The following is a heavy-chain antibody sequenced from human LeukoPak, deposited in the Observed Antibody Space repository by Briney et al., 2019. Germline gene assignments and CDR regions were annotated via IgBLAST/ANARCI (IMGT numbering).Heavy chain of an antibody. D-gene: IGHD3-22*01. CDR3: ARDRHSSGYSYFDY. CDR2: ISSSGSTI. J-gene: IGHJ4*02. V-gene: IGHV3-48*03. Sequence: SGGSLRLSCAASGFTFSSYEMNRVRQAPGKGLEWVSYISSSGSTIYYADSVKGRFTISRDNAKNSLYLQMNSLRAEDTAVYYCARDRHSSGYSYFDYWGPGILGAVSS. CDR1: GFTFSSYE.